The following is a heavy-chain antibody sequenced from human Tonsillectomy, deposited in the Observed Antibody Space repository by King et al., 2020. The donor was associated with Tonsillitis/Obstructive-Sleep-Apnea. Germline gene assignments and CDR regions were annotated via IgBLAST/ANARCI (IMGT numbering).Heavy chain of an antibody. CDR3: ARGFVVVPAAIKSPHYYMDV. Sequence: VQLVESGGGLVQPGGSLRLSCAASGFSVSSKFMTWVRQAPGKGLEWVSVLYSGGGTYYADSVKGKFTISRDESKNTVFLQMNSLGAEDTAVYYCARGFVVVPAAIKSPHYYMDVWGKGTTVTVSS. J-gene: IGHJ6*03. D-gene: IGHD2-2*01. CDR1: GFSVSSKF. CDR2: LYSGGGT. V-gene: IGHV3-66*01.